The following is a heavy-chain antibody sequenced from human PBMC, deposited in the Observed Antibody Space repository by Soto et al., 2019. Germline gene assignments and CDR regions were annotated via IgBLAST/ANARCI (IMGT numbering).Heavy chain of an antibody. CDR3: AKATDEYYYDSSGYYPLDY. CDR1: GFTFSSYG. V-gene: IGHV3-30*18. Sequence: PVGSLRLSCAASGFTFSSYGMHWVRQARGKGLEWVAVISYDGSNKYYADSVKGRFTISRDNSKNTLYLQMNSLRAEDTAVYYCAKATDEYYYDSSGYYPLDYWGQGTLVTVSS. D-gene: IGHD3-22*01. CDR2: ISYDGSNK. J-gene: IGHJ4*02.